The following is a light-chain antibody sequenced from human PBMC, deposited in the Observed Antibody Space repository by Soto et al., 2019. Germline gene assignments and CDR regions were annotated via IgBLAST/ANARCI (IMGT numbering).Light chain of an antibody. CDR1: QGVSRK. Sequence: DIVMTQSPATLSVAPGDRVTFSCRASQGVSRKLAWYQHKPGQAPRLLISGASTGATGIPARFSGSGSGTEFTLTISSLQSEDCAIYYCQQYHTWPITFGGGTRWIS. V-gene: IGKV3-15*01. CDR2: GAS. J-gene: IGKJ4*01. CDR3: QQYHTWPIT.